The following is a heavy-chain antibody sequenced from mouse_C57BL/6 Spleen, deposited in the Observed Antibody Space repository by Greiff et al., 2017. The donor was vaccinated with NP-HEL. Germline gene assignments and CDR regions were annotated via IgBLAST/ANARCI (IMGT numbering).Heavy chain of an antibody. D-gene: IGHD2-4*01. CDR2: IYPGDGDT. CDR1: GYAFSSYW. Sequence: QVHVKQSGAELVKPGASVKISCKASGYAFSSYWMNWVKQRPGKGLEWIGQIYPGDGDTNYNGKFKGKATLTADKSSSTAYMQLSSLTSEDSAVYFCAREGGYDYDGMDYWGQGTSVTVSS. V-gene: IGHV1-80*01. J-gene: IGHJ4*01. CDR3: AREGGYDYDGMDY.